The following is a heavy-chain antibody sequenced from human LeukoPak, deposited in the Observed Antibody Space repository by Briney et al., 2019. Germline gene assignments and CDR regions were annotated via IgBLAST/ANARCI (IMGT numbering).Heavy chain of an antibody. V-gene: IGHV1-46*01. D-gene: IGHD6-13*01. CDR1: GYTFTGYY. CDR2: INPSGGNT. J-gene: IGHJ3*02. CDR3: ARAAGWGAFDI. Sequence: GSVTVSCKASGYTFTGYYMHWVRQAPGQGLEWVGIINPSGGNTCYAHKFQGRVTMTRDMSTSTVYMELSSLRSEDTAVYYCARAAGWGAFDIWGQGTMVTVSS.